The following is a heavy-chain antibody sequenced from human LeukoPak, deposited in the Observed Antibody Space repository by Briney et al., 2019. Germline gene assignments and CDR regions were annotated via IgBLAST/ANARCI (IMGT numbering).Heavy chain of an antibody. CDR2: IRVYNGKT. CDR1: GYTFTSYG. J-gene: IGHJ6*03. D-gene: IGHD3-3*01. V-gene: IGHV1-18*01. Sequence: ASVKVSCKASGYTFTSYGINWVRQAPGQGLEWMGWIRVYNGKTNYAQKLQGRVTMTTDTSTSTAYMELRSLRSDDTAIYYCARGVGIWSGYYQGHYYYYMDVWGKGTTVTVSS. CDR3: ARGVGIWSGYYQGHYYYYMDV.